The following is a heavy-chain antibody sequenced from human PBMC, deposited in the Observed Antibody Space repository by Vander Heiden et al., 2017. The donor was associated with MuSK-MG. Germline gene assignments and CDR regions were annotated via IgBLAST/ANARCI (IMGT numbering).Heavy chain of an antibody. D-gene: IGHD3-10*01. CDR1: GFTFSSYA. Sequence: EVQLLESGGGLVQPGGSLRLSCAASGFTFSSYAMSWVRQAPGKGLEWVSAISGSGGSTYYADSVKGRFTISRDNSKNTLYLQMNSLRAEDTAVYYCAKHYYGSGSYLAQDPLGYWGQGTLVTVSS. J-gene: IGHJ4*02. V-gene: IGHV3-23*01. CDR3: AKHYYGSGSYLAQDPLGY. CDR2: ISGSGGST.